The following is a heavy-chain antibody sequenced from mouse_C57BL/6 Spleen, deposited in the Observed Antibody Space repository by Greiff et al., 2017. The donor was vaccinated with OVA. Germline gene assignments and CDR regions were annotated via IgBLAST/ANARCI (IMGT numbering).Heavy chain of an antibody. V-gene: IGHV1-7*01. D-gene: IGHD2-4*01. CDR3: APYDYDIAY. Sequence: VQGVESGAELAKPGASVKLSCKASGYTFTSYWMHWVKQRKGEGLEWRGDSKPSSGYTKYNQKFKDKATLTADKSSSTAYMQLSSLTYEDSAVYYCAPYDYDIAYWGQGTLVTVSA. CDR2: SKPSSGYT. CDR1: GYTFTSYW. J-gene: IGHJ3*01.